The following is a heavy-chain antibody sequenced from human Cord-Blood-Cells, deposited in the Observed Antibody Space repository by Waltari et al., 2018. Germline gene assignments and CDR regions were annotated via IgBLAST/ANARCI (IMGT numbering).Heavy chain of an antibody. CDR1: CGSFSGSF. CDR2: IKHSGST. Sequence: QVQLQQWGAGLLKPSGTLFLTWAVSCGSFSGSFWSLFRQPPGKGLGGCWEIKHSGSTNYNPSLKSRVTISVDTSKNQFSLKLSSVTAADTAVYYCASLNYYYYYGMDVWGQGTTVTVSS. CDR3: ASLNYYYYYGMDV. V-gene: IGHV4-34*01. J-gene: IGHJ6*02.